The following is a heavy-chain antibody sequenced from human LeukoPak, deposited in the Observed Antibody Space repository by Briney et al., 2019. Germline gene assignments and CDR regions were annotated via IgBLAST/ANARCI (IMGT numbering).Heavy chain of an antibody. J-gene: IGHJ2*01. CDR3: TRRSITIFGVVTDWYFDL. D-gene: IGHD3-3*01. CDR2: IRSKANSYAT. CDR1: GFIFSDHY. Sequence: GGSLRLSCAASGFIFSDHYMDWVRQASGKGLEWVGRIRSKANSYATAYAASVKGRFTISRDDSKNTAYLQMNSLKTEDTAVYYCTRRSITIFGVVTDWYFDLWGRGTLVTVSS. V-gene: IGHV3-73*01.